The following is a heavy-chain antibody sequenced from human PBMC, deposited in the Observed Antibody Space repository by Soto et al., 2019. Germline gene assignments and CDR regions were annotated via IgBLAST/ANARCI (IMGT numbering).Heavy chain of an antibody. CDR1: GVSISTKNYF. J-gene: IGHJ4*02. CDR2: VFYSGST. Sequence: QLQLQESGPGLVKPSETLALTCTVTGVSISTKNYFWRWIRQPPGKGLEWIGSVFYSGSTYYNPSLKGRVNISVDTSKNRFSLDLRSVTAADTAIYYCARDYYDSSGYSWIDFWGRGNLVTVSS. D-gene: IGHD3-22*01. CDR3: ARDYYDSSGYSWIDF. V-gene: IGHV4-39*02.